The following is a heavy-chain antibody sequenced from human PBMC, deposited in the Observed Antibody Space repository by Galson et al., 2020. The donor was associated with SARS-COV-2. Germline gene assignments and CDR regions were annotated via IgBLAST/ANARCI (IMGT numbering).Heavy chain of an antibody. D-gene: IGHD4-17*01. V-gene: IGHV1-24*01. J-gene: IGHJ5*02. Sequence: ASVKVSCKVSGYTLTELSMHWVRQAPGKGLEWMGGFDPADGETIYAQKFQGRVTMTEDTSTDTAYMELSSLRSEDTAVYYCAVTTVVTPGNWFDPWGQGTLVTVSS. CDR3: AVTTVVTPGNWFDP. CDR2: FDPADGET. CDR1: GYTLTELS.